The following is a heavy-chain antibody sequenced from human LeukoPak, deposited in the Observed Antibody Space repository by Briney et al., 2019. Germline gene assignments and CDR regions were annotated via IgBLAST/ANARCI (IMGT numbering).Heavy chain of an antibody. Sequence: GGSLRLSCAASGFTFSSYAMSWVRQAPGKGLEWVSIISASGGSTYYADSVKGRFTISRDNSKNTLYLQMNSLRAEDTAVYYCAKDLTVVVVAAQAFDYWGQGTLVTVSS. CDR2: ISASGGST. CDR1: GFTFSSYA. D-gene: IGHD2-15*01. CDR3: AKDLTVVVVAAQAFDY. J-gene: IGHJ4*02. V-gene: IGHV3-23*01.